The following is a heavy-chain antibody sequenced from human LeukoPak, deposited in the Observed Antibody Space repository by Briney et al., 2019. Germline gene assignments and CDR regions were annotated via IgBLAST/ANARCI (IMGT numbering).Heavy chain of an antibody. CDR3: ARRGIVGSSPHYFDY. J-gene: IGHJ4*02. CDR1: GGSVTTYS. Sequence: SETLSLTCTVSGGSVTTYSWSWIRQPPGQGLEWIGYIYYSGSTIYNPSLKSRVTISVDTSKNQFSLQLRSVTAADTAVYYCARRGIVGSSPHYFDYWGQGTLATVSS. V-gene: IGHV4-59*02. CDR2: IYYSGST. D-gene: IGHD1-26*01.